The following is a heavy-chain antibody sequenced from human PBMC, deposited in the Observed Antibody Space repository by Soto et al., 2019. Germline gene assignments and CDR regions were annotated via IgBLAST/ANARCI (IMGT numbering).Heavy chain of an antibody. Sequence: PSETLSLTCAVYGGSFSGYYWSWIRQPPGKGLEWIGEINHSGSTNYNPSLKSRVTISVDTSKNQFSLKLSSVTAADTAVYYCARGKSGIAVAGAVPYRLRWFDPWGQGTPVTVSS. CDR1: GGSFSGYY. CDR3: ARGKSGIAVAGAVPYRLRWFDP. CDR2: INHSGST. D-gene: IGHD6-19*01. V-gene: IGHV4-34*01. J-gene: IGHJ5*02.